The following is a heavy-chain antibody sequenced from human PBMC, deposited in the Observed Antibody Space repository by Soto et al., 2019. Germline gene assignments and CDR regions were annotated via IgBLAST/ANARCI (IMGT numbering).Heavy chain of an antibody. Sequence: GGSLRLSCAASGFTFSSYAMSWVRQAPGKGLEWVSAISGSGGSTYYADSVKGRFTISRDNSKNTLYLQMNSLRAEDTAVYYCAKDQGKVKYSSSFDYWGQGTLVTVSS. J-gene: IGHJ4*02. CDR2: ISGSGGST. V-gene: IGHV3-23*01. CDR3: AKDQGKVKYSSSFDY. D-gene: IGHD6-6*01. CDR1: GFTFSSYA.